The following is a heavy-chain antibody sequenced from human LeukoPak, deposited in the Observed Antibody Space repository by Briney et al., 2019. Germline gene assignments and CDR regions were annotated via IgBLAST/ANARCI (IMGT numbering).Heavy chain of an antibody. V-gene: IGHV1-8*03. CDR3: ARRVSGYHNYYYYYYMDV. D-gene: IGHD3-3*01. CDR2: MNPNSGNT. Sequence: ASVKVSCKGSGYTFTSYDINWVRQATGQGLEWMGWMNPNSGNTGYAQKFQGRVTITRNTSISTAYMELSSLRSEDTAVYYCARRVSGYHNYYYYYYMDVWGKGTTVTVSS. J-gene: IGHJ6*03. CDR1: GYTFTSYD.